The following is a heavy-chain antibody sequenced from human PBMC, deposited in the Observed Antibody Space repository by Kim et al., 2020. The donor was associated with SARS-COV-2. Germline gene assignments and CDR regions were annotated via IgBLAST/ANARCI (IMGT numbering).Heavy chain of an antibody. CDR2: ISYDGSNK. CDR3: ARDRFIAAAGDYDYYAM. J-gene: IGHJ6*01. D-gene: IGHD6-13*01. CDR1: GFTFSSYS. Sequence: GGSLRLSCAASGFTFSSYSMHWVRQAPGKGLEWVAVISYDGSNKYYADSVKGRFTISRDNSKNTLYLQMNSLRAEDTAVYYCARDRFIAAAGDYDYYAM. V-gene: IGHV3-30*04.